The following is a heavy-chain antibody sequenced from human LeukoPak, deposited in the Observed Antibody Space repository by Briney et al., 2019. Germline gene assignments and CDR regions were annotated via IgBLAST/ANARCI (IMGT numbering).Heavy chain of an antibody. D-gene: IGHD3-22*01. CDR2: ISSSGRTI. V-gene: IGHV3-11*04. CDR3: ARRYYYDFSGLDY. CDR1: GFTFSDYY. Sequence: PGGSLRLXCEASGFTFSDYYMSWIRQAPGKGLEWVSYISSSGRTIYYADSLKGRFTISRDNAKNSLFLQMNSLRAEDTAVYYCARRYYYDFSGLDYWGQGTLVTVSS. J-gene: IGHJ4*02.